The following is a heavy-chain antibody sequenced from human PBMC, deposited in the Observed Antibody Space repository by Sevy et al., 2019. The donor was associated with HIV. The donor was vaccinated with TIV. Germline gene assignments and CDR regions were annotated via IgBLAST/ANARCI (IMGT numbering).Heavy chain of an antibody. J-gene: IGHJ6*02. CDR3: ARVSSIYYDRGYFYAMDV. CDR1: RFTFKSYW. CDR2: INQDGGEK. D-gene: IGHD3-10*02. V-gene: IGHV3-7*01. Sequence: GGSLRLSCAASRFTFKSYWMTWVRQAPGKGLEWVANINQDGGEKYHVDSVKGRFTISRDNAKNSLFLQMNSLRAEDSAVYFCARVSSIYYDRGYFYAMDVWGHGTTVTVSS.